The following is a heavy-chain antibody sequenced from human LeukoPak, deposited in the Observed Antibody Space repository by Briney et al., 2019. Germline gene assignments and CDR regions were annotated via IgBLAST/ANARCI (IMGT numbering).Heavy chain of an antibody. J-gene: IGHJ4*02. CDR1: GLAFSAYK. V-gene: IGHV3-74*01. CDR3: VVGGSPGY. CDR2: ISTDGYTT. Sequence: GGSMRLSCAASGLAFSAYKMHWVRQAPRKGLVWVSRISTDGYTTDYADFVQGRFTASRDNTKNTWPLEMNSLRAEDTAVYYCVVGGSPGYWGQGTLVTVSS. D-gene: IGHD2-15*01.